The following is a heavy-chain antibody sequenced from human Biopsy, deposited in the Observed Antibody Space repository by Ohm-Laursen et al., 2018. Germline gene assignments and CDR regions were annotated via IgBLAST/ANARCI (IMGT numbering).Heavy chain of an antibody. CDR3: ARERDP. CDR2: IDTINGGA. Sequence: SVKVSCKASGYTFTDYYVHWVRQAPGHGLEWMGWIDTINGGARYAQKFQGRVTMTRDTSISTAYMELSRLTADDTAVYYCARERDPWGQGTLVTVSS. CDR1: GYTFTDYY. J-gene: IGHJ5*02. V-gene: IGHV1-2*02.